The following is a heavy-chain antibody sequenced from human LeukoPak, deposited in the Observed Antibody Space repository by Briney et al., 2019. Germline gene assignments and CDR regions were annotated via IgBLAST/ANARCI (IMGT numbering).Heavy chain of an antibody. J-gene: IGHJ4*02. V-gene: IGHV3-53*01. D-gene: IGHD4-17*01. CDR2: IYSGGST. CDR1: GFAVSNNY. Sequence: GGSLRLSCAASGFAVSNNYMTWVRQAPGKGLEWVSLIYSGGSTYYADSVKGRFTISKDNSKNTLYLQMNSLRAEDTAVYYCASNTVTTGYWGQGTLVTVSS. CDR3: ASNTVTTGY.